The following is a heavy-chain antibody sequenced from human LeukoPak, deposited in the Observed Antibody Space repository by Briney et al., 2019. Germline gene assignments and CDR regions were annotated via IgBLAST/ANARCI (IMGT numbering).Heavy chain of an antibody. Sequence: ASVKVSCKASGYTFTDYYMHWVRQAPGQGFEWMGWINPNDGDTNYAQKFQGRVTMTRDTSISTAHMEVSRLRFDDTAVYYCARANFLYCSSSTCLFDYWGQGTLVTVSS. CDR2: INPNDGDT. J-gene: IGHJ4*02. D-gene: IGHD2-2*01. V-gene: IGHV1-2*02. CDR1: GYTFTDYY. CDR3: ARANFLYCSSSTCLFDY.